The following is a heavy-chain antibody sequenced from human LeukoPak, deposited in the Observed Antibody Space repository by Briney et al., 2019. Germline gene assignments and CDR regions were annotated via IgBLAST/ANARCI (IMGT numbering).Heavy chain of an antibody. J-gene: IGHJ2*01. V-gene: IGHV3-30*03. CDR2: ISYDGSNK. CDR1: GFTFSSYG. Sequence: GGSLRLSCAASGFTFSSYGMHWVRQAPGKGLEWVAVISYDGSNKYYADSVKGRFTISRDNSKNTLYLQMNSLRAEDTTVYYCARVGLAVASYWYFDLWGRGTLVTVSS. CDR3: ARVGLAVASYWYFDL. D-gene: IGHD6-19*01.